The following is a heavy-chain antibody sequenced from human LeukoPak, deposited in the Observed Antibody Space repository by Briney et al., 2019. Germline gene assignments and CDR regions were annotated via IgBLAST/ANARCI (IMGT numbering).Heavy chain of an antibody. J-gene: IGHJ6*03. CDR2: IYSGGTT. V-gene: IGHV3-53*01. D-gene: IGHD2-15*01. CDR1: GFTFSGNY. Sequence: GGSLRLSCAASGFTFSGNYMSWVRQAPGKGLEWVSLIYSGGTTYYADSVKGRFTISRDNSKNTLYLQMNSLRAEDTAVYYCARVLRYCSGGNCYSGGLGYMDVWGKGTTVTISS. CDR3: ARVLRYCSGGNCYSGGLGYMDV.